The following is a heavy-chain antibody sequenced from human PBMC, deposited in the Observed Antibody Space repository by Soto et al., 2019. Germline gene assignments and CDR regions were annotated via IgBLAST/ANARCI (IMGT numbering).Heavy chain of an antibody. D-gene: IGHD1-1*01. Sequence: QVQLQESGPGLVKPSETLSLTCTVSGGSISSYYWSWIRQPPGKGLEWIGYIYYSGSTNYNPSLKSRVTISVDTSKNQFSLKPSSVTAADTAVYYCARHLRGTRPYWYFGLWGRGTLVTVSS. J-gene: IGHJ2*01. CDR2: IYYSGST. CDR3: ARHLRGTRPYWYFGL. V-gene: IGHV4-59*08. CDR1: GGSISSYY.